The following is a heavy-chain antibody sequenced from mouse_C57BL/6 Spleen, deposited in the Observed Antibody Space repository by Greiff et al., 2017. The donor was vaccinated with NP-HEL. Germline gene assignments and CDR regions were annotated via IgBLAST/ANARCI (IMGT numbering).Heavy chain of an antibody. D-gene: IGHD2-3*01. J-gene: IGHJ3*01. CDR1: GYSITSGYF. CDR2: ISYDGSN. V-gene: IGHV3-6*01. Sequence: EVKLEESGPGLVKPSQSLSLTCSVSGYSITSGYFWNWNRQFPGNHLEWMGYISYDGSNNYNPSLKNRISITRYTSKNQFFLKLNSVTTEDTATYYFASDRNDDGYAFAYWGQGTLVTVSA. CDR3: ASDRNDDGYAFAY.